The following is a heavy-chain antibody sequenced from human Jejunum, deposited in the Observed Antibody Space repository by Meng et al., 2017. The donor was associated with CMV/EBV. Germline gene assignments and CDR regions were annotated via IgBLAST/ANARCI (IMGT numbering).Heavy chain of an antibody. CDR3: ARDLIAARPGWFDP. D-gene: IGHD6-6*01. Sequence: QVQLVQFGAEMTKPGASVSVSGKASGYTFITYGISWVRLAPGQGLEWMGWISPYNGNTNYAQKFQGRVTMITDTSTSTAYMELRSLRSDDTAVYYCARDLIAARPGWFDPWGQGTLVTVSS. CDR1: GYTFITYG. CDR2: ISPYNGNT. J-gene: IGHJ5*02. V-gene: IGHV1-18*01.